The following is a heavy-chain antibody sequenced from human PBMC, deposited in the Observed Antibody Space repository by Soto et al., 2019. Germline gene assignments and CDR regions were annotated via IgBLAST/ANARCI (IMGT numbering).Heavy chain of an antibody. D-gene: IGHD1-26*01. Sequence: QLQLQESGPGLVKPSETLSLTCTVSGGSISSSNYHWGWIRQPPGKGLEWIGSMYYSGSTYYNPSLMIRVTMAVVTSKNQFSLKLTTVTAAATAVYHCARHVGNSPPGSRGEGSLVTVSS. CDR1: GGSISSSNYH. V-gene: IGHV4-39*01. J-gene: IGHJ4*02. CDR2: MYYSGST. CDR3: ARHVGNSPPGS.